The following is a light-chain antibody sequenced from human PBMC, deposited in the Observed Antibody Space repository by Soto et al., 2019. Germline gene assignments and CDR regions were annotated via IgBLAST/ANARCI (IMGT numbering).Light chain of an antibody. CDR3: AAWDASLNAVI. CDR2: STN. V-gene: IGLV1-44*01. Sequence: QSVLTQPPSASATPGQRVTISCSGSSSNIGSNAVHWYQQLPGTAPKLLIYSTNQRPSGVPDQFSGSKSATSASLAISGLRSEYEADYYCAAWDASLNAVIFGGGTKLTVL. CDR1: SSNIGSNA. J-gene: IGLJ2*01.